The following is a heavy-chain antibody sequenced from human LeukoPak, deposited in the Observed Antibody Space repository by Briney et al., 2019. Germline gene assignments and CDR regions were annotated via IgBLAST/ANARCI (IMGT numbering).Heavy chain of an antibody. CDR3: VRQSDGGGSYPGY. Sequence: GESLKISCKGSGYIFTNYWIAWVRQMPGKGLEWMGIIYPGDSDTTYSPSFQGQVTISADTSISTAYLQWGSLKASDTAMYYCVRQSDGGGSYPGYWGQGTLVTVSS. V-gene: IGHV5-51*01. J-gene: IGHJ4*02. CDR1: GYIFTNYW. CDR2: IYPGDSDT. D-gene: IGHD1-26*01.